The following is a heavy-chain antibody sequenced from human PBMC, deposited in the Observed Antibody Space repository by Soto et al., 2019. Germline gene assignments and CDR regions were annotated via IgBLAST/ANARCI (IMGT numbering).Heavy chain of an antibody. CDR2: IYHSGST. CDR3: ARAPRGNYGYPSYFDY. J-gene: IGHJ4*02. D-gene: IGHD3-10*01. Sequence: PSETLSLTCAVSGGPISSSNWWSWVRQPPGKGLEWIGEIYHSGSTSYNPSLKSRVTISVDTSKNQFSLKLSSVTAADTAVYYYARAPRGNYGYPSYFDYWGQGTLVTVS. V-gene: IGHV4-4*02. CDR1: GGPISSSNW.